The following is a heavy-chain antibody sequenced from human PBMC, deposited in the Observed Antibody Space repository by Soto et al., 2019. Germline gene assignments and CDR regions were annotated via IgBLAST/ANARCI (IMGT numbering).Heavy chain of an antibody. Sequence: GGSLRLSWAASGFTFSSYAMSWVRQAPGKGLEWVSAISGSGGSTYYADSVKGRFTISRDNSKNTLYLQMNSLRAEDTAVYYCAKVGCSSTSCYSASYYYYYGMDVWGQGTTVTVSS. J-gene: IGHJ6*02. V-gene: IGHV3-23*01. CDR2: ISGSGGST. CDR3: AKVGCSSTSCYSASYYYYYGMDV. D-gene: IGHD2-2*01. CDR1: GFTFSSYA.